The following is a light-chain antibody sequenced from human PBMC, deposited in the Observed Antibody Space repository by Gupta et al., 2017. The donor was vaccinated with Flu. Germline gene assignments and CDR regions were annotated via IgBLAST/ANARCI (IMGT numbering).Light chain of an antibody. Sequence: EIVLTQSPATLSLSPGERATLSCRASQSVSSYLAWYQQKPGQAPRLLIYDASNRATGIPARFSGSGSGTDFTLTISSLETEDCAVYYCQQRTFGGGTKVEIK. V-gene: IGKV3-11*01. CDR1: QSVSSY. J-gene: IGKJ4*01. CDR3: QQRT. CDR2: DAS.